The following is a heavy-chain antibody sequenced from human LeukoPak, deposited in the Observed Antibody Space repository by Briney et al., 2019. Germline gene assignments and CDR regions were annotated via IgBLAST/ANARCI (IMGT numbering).Heavy chain of an antibody. V-gene: IGHV3-30-3*01. J-gene: IGHJ6*02. D-gene: IGHD2-15*01. CDR3: AKGEDYYYYGMDV. Sequence: PGGSLRLSCAASGFTFSSYPLHWVRQAPGKGLEWVTLISYDGTKIYYADSVKGRFTISRDNSKNTLYLQMNSLRAEDTAVYYCAKGEDYYYYGMDVWGQGTTVTVSS. CDR1: GFTFSSYP. CDR2: ISYDGTKI.